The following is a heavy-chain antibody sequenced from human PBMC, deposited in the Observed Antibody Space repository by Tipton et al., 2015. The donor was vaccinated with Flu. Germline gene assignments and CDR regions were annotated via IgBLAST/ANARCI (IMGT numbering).Heavy chain of an antibody. V-gene: IGHV4-34*01. CDR3: ARVGDNTLKD. Sequence: TLSLTCAVYGRSFSGYYWSWIRQPPGKGLEWIGEINHSGRTNYNPSLKSRVTISVDTSKNQLSLKVSSVTAADTAVYYCARVGDNTLKDWGQGTLVTVSS. J-gene: IGHJ4*02. D-gene: IGHD2-21*02. CDR2: INHSGRT. CDR1: GRSFSGYY.